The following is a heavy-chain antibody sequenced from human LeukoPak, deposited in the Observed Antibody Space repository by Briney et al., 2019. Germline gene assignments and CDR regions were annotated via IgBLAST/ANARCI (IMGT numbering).Heavy chain of an antibody. J-gene: IGHJ4*02. D-gene: IGHD1-7*01. CDR3: AKVDQEYNWNYPFDY. CDR1: GFTFSSYG. V-gene: IGHV3-30*18. Sequence: GRSLRLSCAASGFTFSSYGMHWVRQAPGKGLEWVAVISYDGSNKYYADSVKGRFTISRDNSKNTLYLQMNSLRAEDTAVYYCAKVDQEYNWNYPFDYWGQGTLVTVSS. CDR2: ISYDGSNK.